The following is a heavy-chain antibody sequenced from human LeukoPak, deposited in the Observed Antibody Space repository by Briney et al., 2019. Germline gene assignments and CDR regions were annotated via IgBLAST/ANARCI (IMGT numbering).Heavy chain of an antibody. J-gene: IGHJ3*02. D-gene: IGHD3-22*01. CDR3: AVFYDSSGNDAFDI. CDR2: IRYDGSNK. CDR1: GFTFSSYG. Sequence: GGSLRLSCAASGFTFSSYGMHWVRQAPGKGLEWVAFIRYDGSNKYYADSVKGRFTISRDNSMNTLYLQMNSLRAEDTAVYYCAVFYDSSGNDAFDIWGQGTMVTVSS. V-gene: IGHV3-30*02.